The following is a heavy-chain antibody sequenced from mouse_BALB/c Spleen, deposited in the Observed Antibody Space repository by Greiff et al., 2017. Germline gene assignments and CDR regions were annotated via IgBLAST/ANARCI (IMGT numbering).Heavy chain of an antibody. D-gene: IGHD3-2*02. CDR2: IDPENGDT. V-gene: IGHV14-4*02. Sequence: VQLQQSGAELVRSGASVKLSCTASGFNIKDYYMHWVKQRPEQGLEWIGWIDPENGDTEYAPKFQGKATMTADTSSNTAYLQLSSLTSEDTAVCYCNADCSLRNYAMDCWGEGTSVTVSS. J-gene: IGHJ4*01. CDR1: GFNIKDYY. CDR3: NADCSLRNYAMDC.